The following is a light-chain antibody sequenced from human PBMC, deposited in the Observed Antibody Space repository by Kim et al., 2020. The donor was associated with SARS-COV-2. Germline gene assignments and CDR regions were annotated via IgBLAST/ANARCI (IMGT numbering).Light chain of an antibody. V-gene: IGKV1-5*03. CDR2: KAS. Sequence: SPLAASVGDRVTITCRASQNINTWLAWYQHKPGKAPKLLIYKASSLESGAPSRFSGSGFGTEFTLTINSLQPDDSATYYCQHLTTFGQGTKVDIK. CDR1: QNINTW. CDR3: QHLTT. J-gene: IGKJ1*01.